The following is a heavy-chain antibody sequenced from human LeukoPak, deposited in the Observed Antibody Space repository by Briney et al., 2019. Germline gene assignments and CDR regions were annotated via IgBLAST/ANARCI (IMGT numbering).Heavy chain of an antibody. J-gene: IGHJ4*02. CDR3: TLDGSDY. CDR1: GFTFDDYA. Sequence: PGGSLRLSCAASGFTFDDYAMHWVRQAPGKGLEWVSGISWNSGSIGYADSVKGRFTISRDNAKNTLYLQMNSLRAEDTAVYYATLDGSDYWGQGTLVTVSS. D-gene: IGHD5-12*01. V-gene: IGHV3-9*01. CDR2: ISWNSGSI.